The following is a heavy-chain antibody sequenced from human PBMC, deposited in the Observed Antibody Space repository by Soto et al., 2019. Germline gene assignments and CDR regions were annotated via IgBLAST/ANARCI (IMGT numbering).Heavy chain of an antibody. V-gene: IGHV4-34*01. CDR1: GGSFSGYY. J-gene: IGHJ4*02. D-gene: IGHD1-26*01. CDR3: ARSTYSGSHRPKQIFDY. CDR2: INHSGST. Sequence: SETLSLTCAVYGGSFSGYYWSWIRQPPGKGLEWIGEINHSGSTNYNPSLKSRVTISVDTSKNQFSLKLSSVTAADTAVYYCARSTYSGSHRPKQIFDYWGQGTLVTVSS.